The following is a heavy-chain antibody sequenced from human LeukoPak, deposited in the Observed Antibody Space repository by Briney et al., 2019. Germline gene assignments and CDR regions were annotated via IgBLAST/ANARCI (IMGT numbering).Heavy chain of an antibody. CDR3: ARYSSSWYQRPFDY. Sequence: KLSETLSLTCTVSGGSISSYYWSWIRQPPGKGLEWIGYIYYSGSTNYNPSLKSRVTISVDTSKNQFSLKLSSVTAADTAVYYCARYSSSWYQRPFDYWGQGTLVTVSS. J-gene: IGHJ4*02. CDR2: IYYSGST. CDR1: GGSISSYY. V-gene: IGHV4-59*08. D-gene: IGHD6-13*01.